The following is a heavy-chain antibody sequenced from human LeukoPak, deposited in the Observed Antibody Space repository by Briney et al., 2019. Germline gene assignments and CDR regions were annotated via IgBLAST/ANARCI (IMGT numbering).Heavy chain of an antibody. CDR2: IYDGGNT. J-gene: IGHJ2*01. CDR1: GFSVSSDY. D-gene: IGHD2-15*01. CDR3: ARRGYCSGGACYSWYFDL. Sequence: PGGSLRLSCVASGFSVSSDYMNWVRQAPGRGLEWVSSIYDGGNTYYADAVKGRFTISRDKSQNAVFLRMNGLRGEDTAIYYCARRGYCSGGACYSWYFDLWGRGTLVTVSS. V-gene: IGHV3-53*01.